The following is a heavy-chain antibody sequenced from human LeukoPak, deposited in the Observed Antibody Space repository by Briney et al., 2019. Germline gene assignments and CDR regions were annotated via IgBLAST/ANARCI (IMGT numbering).Heavy chain of an antibody. V-gene: IGHV4-59*01. CDR1: GGSISSYY. Sequence: SETLSLTCTVSGGSISSYYWSWIRPPPGKGLEGIGYIYYSGCTNYNPSLKSRVTISVDTSKNQFSLKLSSVTAADTAVYYCARSDYGDYYDAFDIWGQGTMVTVSS. CDR3: ARSDYGDYYDAFDI. D-gene: IGHD4-17*01. J-gene: IGHJ3*02. CDR2: IYYSGCT.